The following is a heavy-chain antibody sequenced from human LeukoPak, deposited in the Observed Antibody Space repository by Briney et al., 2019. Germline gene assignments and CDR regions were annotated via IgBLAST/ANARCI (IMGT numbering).Heavy chain of an antibody. J-gene: IGHJ6*02. CDR3: THRAAAGAYYYGMDV. CDR2: IRSKANSYAT. D-gene: IGHD6-25*01. CDR1: GFTFSGSA. Sequence: GSLRLSCAASGFTFSGSAMHWVRQASGKGLEWVGRIRSKANSYATAYAASVEGRFTISRDDSKNTAYLQMNSLKTEDTAVYYCTHRAAAGAYYYGMDVWGQGTTVTVSS. V-gene: IGHV3-73*01.